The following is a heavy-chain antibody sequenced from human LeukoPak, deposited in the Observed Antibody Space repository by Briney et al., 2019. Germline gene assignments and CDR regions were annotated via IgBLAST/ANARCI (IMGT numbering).Heavy chain of an antibody. V-gene: IGHV1-18*01. Sequence: ASVKVSCKASGYTFTSYGISWVRQAPGQGLEWMGWISAYNGNTNYAQKLQGRVTMTTDTSTSTAYMELRSLRSEDTAVYYCARASLYCSGGSCYHIAEYFQHWGQGTLVTVSS. CDR3: ARASLYCSGGSCYHIAEYFQH. CDR1: GYTFTSYG. CDR2: ISAYNGNT. D-gene: IGHD2-15*01. J-gene: IGHJ1*01.